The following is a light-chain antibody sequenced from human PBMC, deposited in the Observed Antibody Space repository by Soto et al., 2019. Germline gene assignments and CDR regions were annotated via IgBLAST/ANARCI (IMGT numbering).Light chain of an antibody. CDR2: AAS. CDR1: QGISSY. J-gene: IGKJ5*01. V-gene: IGKV1-9*01. Sequence: DIQLTQSPSFLSASVGDRVTISCRASQGISSYLAWYQQKPGKAPKLLIYAASTLQSGVPSRFSGSGSGTEFTLTISSLQPEDFATYYCQQRNSDPPTTFGQGTRLEIK. CDR3: QQRNSDPPTT.